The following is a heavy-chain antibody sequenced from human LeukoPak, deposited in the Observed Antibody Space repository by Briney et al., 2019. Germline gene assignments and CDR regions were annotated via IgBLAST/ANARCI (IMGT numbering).Heavy chain of an antibody. CDR3: ARVLSGSYRNGMAV. V-gene: IGHV1-2*02. J-gene: IGHJ6*02. Sequence: ASVKVPCKASGYIFTDYYLHWVRQAPGQGLEWMGWINPNTGGTKHAQKFQGRVTMTRDTSVSTAYMELSRLRSDDTAVYFCARVLSGSYRNGMAVWGQGTTVTVS. CDR2: INPNTGGT. D-gene: IGHD1-26*01. CDR1: GYIFTDYY.